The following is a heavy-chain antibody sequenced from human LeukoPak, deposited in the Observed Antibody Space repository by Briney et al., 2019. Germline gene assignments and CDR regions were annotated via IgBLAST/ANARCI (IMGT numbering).Heavy chain of an antibody. Sequence: GGSLRLSCAASGFTFSSYGMSWVRQAPGKGLEWVSAISGSGGSTYYADSVKGRFSISRDNSKNTLYLQMNSLRAEDTAVYYCAWFGELLPIDYWGQGTLVTVSS. CDR1: GFTFSSYG. J-gene: IGHJ4*02. V-gene: IGHV3-23*01. CDR2: ISGSGGST. D-gene: IGHD3-10*01. CDR3: AWFGELLPIDY.